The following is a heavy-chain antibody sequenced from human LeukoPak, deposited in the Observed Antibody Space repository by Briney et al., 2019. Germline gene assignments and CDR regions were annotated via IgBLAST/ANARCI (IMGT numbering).Heavy chain of an antibody. J-gene: IGHJ4*02. CDR1: GYSISSGYY. CDR3: ARHNPPYYDFWSGYYTPDENLDY. D-gene: IGHD3-3*01. CDR2: IYHSGST. Sequence: SETLSLTCAVSGYSISSGYYWGWIRQPPGKGVEWIGSIYHSGSTYYNPSLKSRVTISVDTSKNQFSLKLGSVTAADTAVYYCARHNPPYYDFWSGYYTPDENLDYWGQGTLVTVSS. V-gene: IGHV4-38-2*01.